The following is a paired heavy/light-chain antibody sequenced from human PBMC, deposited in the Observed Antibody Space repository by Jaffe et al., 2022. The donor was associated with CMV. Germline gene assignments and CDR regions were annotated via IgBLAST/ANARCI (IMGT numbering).Light chain of an antibody. J-gene: IGKJ1*01. V-gene: IGKV3-11*01. CDR3: QQRYNWPPT. CDR2: DAS. Sequence: EIVLTQSPATLSLSPGERATLSCRASQSVSSYLAWYQQKPGQAPRLLIYDASNRATGIPARFSGSGSGTGFTLTISSLEPEDFAVYYCQQRYNWPPTFGQGTKVEI. CDR1: QSVSSY.
Heavy chain of an antibody. V-gene: IGHV1-2*02. Sequence: QVQLVQSGAEVKKPGASVKVSCKASGYSFTDYFMHWVRQAPGQGLEWMGWINPHSGDTNFAQKFQGRVTMTRDTSISTAYMEVSGLRSDDTAVYYCARDPTSEWVGDHPLYGMDVWGQGTTVTVSS. CDR3: ARDPTSEWVGDHPLYGMDV. CDR2: INPHSGDT. J-gene: IGHJ6*02. D-gene: IGHD3-10*01. CDR1: GYSFTDYF.